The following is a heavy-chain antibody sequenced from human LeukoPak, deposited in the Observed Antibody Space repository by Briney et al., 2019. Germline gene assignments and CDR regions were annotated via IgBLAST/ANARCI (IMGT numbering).Heavy chain of an antibody. D-gene: IGHD3-3*01. V-gene: IGHV1-2*02. Sequence: GASVKVSCKASGYTFTGYYTHWVRQAPGQGLGGMGWINPNSGGTNYAQKVQGRVTMTRDTSISTAYMELSRLRSEDTAVYYCTRPYYDFWSGYADNSFDPWGQGTLVTVSS. CDR1: GYTFTGYY. CDR3: TRPYYDFWSGYADNSFDP. J-gene: IGHJ5*02. CDR2: INPNSGGT.